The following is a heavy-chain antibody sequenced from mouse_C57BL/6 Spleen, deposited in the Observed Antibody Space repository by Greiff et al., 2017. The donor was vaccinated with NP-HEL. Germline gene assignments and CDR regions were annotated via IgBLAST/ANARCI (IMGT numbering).Heavy chain of an antibody. V-gene: IGHV1-64*01. CDR3: AREGDYDSFDY. CDR2: IHPNSGST. D-gene: IGHD2-4*01. CDR1: GNTFTSYW. J-gene: IGHJ2*01. Sequence: QVQLQQPGAELVKPGASVKLSCKASGNTFTSYWMHWVKQRPGQGLEWIGMIHPNSGSTNYNEKFKSKATLTVDKSTSTAYMQLSSLTSEDSAVYYCAREGDYDSFDYWGQGTTLTVSS.